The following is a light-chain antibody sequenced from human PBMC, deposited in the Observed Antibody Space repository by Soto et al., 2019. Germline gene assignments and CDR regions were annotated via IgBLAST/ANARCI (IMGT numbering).Light chain of an antibody. CDR3: QQSYSTLGT. CDR2: AAS. V-gene: IGKV1-39*01. J-gene: IGKJ1*01. Sequence: DIQITQSPSSLSASVGDRVTITCRASQSISSYLNWYQQKPGKAPKLLIYAASSLQSGVPSRFSGSGSGTDFTLTISSLQPEDFATYYCQQSYSTLGTFGQGTMGDIK. CDR1: QSISSY.